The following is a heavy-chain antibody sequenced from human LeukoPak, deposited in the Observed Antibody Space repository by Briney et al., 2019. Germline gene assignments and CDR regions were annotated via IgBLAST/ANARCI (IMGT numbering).Heavy chain of an antibody. Sequence: PGGSLRLSCAASGFTFSTYGMSWVRQAPGKGLEWVSFISFSTTTIYYAGSVKGRFTISRDNAKNSLYLQMNSLRPEDTAVHYCARDAVVVAATKDYFDYWGQGTLVTVSS. V-gene: IGHV3-48*01. CDR3: ARDAVVVAATKDYFDY. D-gene: IGHD2-15*01. CDR2: ISFSTTTI. J-gene: IGHJ4*02. CDR1: GFTFSTYG.